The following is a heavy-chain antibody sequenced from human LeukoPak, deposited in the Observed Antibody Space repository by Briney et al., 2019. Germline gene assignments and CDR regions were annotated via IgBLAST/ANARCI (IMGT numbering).Heavy chain of an antibody. V-gene: IGHV1-46*01. CDR2: INPSGGST. D-gene: IGHD3-3*01. Sequence: ASVKVSCKASGYTLTSYYLHWVRQAPGQGLEWMAIINPSGGSTSHAQKFQGRVTMTRDTSASTVYMELSSLRSEDTAVYYCARTPLGSDYDFWSGYVTDAFDIWGQGTMVTVSS. CDR3: ARTPLGSDYDFWSGYVTDAFDI. CDR1: GYTLTSYY. J-gene: IGHJ3*02.